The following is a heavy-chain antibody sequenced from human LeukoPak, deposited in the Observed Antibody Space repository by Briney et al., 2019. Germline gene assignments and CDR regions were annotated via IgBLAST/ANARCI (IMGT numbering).Heavy chain of an antibody. D-gene: IGHD4-23*01. J-gene: IGHJ4*02. CDR3: ARGWISGAISEHYFEN. Sequence: ASVKVSCEASGYTFTSYDINWVRQATGQGLEWMGWMSPTTGHTGSAQKFQGRITMTRDTSISTAHMELSSLTPEDTAVYFCARGWISGAISEHYFENWGQGTLVTVSS. CDR1: GYTFTSYD. V-gene: IGHV1-8*01. CDR2: MSPTTGHT.